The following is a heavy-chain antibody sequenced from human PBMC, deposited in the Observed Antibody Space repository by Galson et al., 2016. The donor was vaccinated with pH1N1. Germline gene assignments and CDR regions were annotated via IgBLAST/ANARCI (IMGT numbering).Heavy chain of an antibody. Sequence: TLSPTCTVSGGSISSGGYYWGWIRQHPGKGLEWIGYIYYSGNTYYNPSLESRVTISVDTSKNQFPLKLSSVTAADTAMYYCARAQSASFSSINCAFDYWGQGALVTVSS. V-gene: IGHV4-31*03. D-gene: IGHD2-2*01. CDR2: IYYSGNT. J-gene: IGHJ4*02. CDR3: ARAQSASFSSINCAFDY. CDR1: GGSISSGGYY.